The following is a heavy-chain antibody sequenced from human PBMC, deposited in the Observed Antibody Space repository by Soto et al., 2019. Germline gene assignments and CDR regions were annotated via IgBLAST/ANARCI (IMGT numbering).Heavy chain of an antibody. CDR1: GFTLSTYS. V-gene: IGHV3-48*01. Sequence: EVQLAESGGGLVQPGGSLRLSCVASGFTLSTYSMNWVRQAPGKGLEWVSYFSSSSGNIYYADSVKGRCTISRDNAKNSLYLHMNGLRAEDTAVYYCSGGYYYYGMDVWGQGTTVTVSS. CDR3: SGGYYYYGMDV. CDR2: FSSSSGNI. J-gene: IGHJ6*02.